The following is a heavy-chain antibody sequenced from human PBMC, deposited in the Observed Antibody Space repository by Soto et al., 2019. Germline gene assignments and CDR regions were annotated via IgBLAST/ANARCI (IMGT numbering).Heavy chain of an antibody. J-gene: IGHJ3*02. CDR3: ARDQKEDIVVAYDAFDI. D-gene: IGHD2-15*01. CDR2: IYYSGST. Sequence: QVQLQESGPGLVKPSQTLSLTCTVSGGSISSGGYYWSWIRQHPGKGLEWIGYIYYSGSTYYNPSLKRRVTISVDTSKNQFSLKLSSVTAADTAVYYCARDQKEDIVVAYDAFDIWGQGTMVTVSS. CDR1: GGSISSGGYY. V-gene: IGHV4-31*03.